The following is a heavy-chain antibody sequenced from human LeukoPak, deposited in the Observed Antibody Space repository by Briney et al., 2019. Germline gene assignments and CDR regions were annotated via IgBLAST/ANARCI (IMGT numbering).Heavy chain of an antibody. J-gene: IGHJ4*02. D-gene: IGHD1-26*01. Sequence: ASVKVSCKASGYTFTSYGIIWVRQAPGQGLEWMGWISAYNGNTDYAQNLQGRVTITTDTSTSTAYMELRSLRSDDTAVYYCARDRDSGGYNAVDYWGQGTLVTVSS. CDR3: ARDRDSGGYNAVDY. CDR2: ISAYNGNT. CDR1: GYTFTSYG. V-gene: IGHV1-18*01.